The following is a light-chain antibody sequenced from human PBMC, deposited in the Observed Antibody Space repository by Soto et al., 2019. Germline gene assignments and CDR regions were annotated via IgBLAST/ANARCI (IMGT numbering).Light chain of an antibody. V-gene: IGLV4-69*01. Sequence: QLVLTQSPSASASLGASVKLTCTRSRGHSSYAIAWHQQQPEKGPRYLMKLNSDGSHSKGDGIPDRFSGSSSGAERYLTISSLQSEDEADYYCQTWGTGPWVFGGGTKLTVL. CDR1: RGHSSYA. J-gene: IGLJ3*02. CDR2: LNSDGSH. CDR3: QTWGTGPWV.